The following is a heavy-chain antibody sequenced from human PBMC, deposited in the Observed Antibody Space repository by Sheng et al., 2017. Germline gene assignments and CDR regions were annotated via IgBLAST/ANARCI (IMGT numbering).Heavy chain of an antibody. CDR1: GFTFSSYS. V-gene: IGHV3-21*01. J-gene: IGHJ6*03. CDR3: ARVGDYYYYMDV. Sequence: EVQLVESGGGLVKPGGSLRLSCAASGFTFSSYSMNWVRQAPGKGLEWVTSISSSSSYIYYAESVKGRFTISRDNAKNSLYLQMNSLRAEDTAVYYCARVGDYYYYMDVWGKGT. CDR2: ISSSSSYI.